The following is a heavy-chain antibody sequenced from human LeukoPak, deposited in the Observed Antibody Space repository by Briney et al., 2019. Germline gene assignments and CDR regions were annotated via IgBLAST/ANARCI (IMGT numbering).Heavy chain of an antibody. CDR2: IYYSGST. CDR1: GGSISSYY. D-gene: IGHD4-17*01. Sequence: SETLSLTCTVSGGSISSYYWKWIRQPPGKGLEWIGYIYYSGSTNYNPSLKSRVTISVDTSKNQFSLKLNSVTAADTAVYYCARAYGAFPYYMDVWGKGTTATVSS. V-gene: IGHV4-59*01. CDR3: ARAYGAFPYYMDV. J-gene: IGHJ6*03.